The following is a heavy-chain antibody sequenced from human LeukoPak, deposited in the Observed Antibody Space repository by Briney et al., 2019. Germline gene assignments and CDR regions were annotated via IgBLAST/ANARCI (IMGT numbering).Heavy chain of an antibody. V-gene: IGHV4-59*01. J-gene: IGHJ4*02. CDR3: AREFSWSGFFDY. Sequence: SETLSLTCTVSGGSITSYYWTWIRQPPGKGLEWIGHIYDSGSTNYNPSLKSRVTISVDTSKNQFSLKLSSVTAADTAVYYCAREFSWSGFFDYWGQGTLVTVSS. D-gene: IGHD3-3*01. CDR2: IYDSGST. CDR1: GGSITSYY.